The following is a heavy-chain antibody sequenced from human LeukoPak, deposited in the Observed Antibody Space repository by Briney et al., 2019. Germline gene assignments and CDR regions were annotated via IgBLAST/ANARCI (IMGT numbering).Heavy chain of an antibody. CDR1: GYSFTSYW. V-gene: IGHV5-51*01. D-gene: IGHD3-10*01. Sequence: GESLKISCKGSGYSFTSYWIGWVRQMPGKGLEWMGIIYPGDSDTRYSPSFLGQVTISADKSISTAYLQWSSLKASDTAMYYCARDSGYGSGSYSVGYFDCWGQGTLVTVSS. CDR2: IYPGDSDT. J-gene: IGHJ4*02. CDR3: ARDSGYGSGSYSVGYFDC.